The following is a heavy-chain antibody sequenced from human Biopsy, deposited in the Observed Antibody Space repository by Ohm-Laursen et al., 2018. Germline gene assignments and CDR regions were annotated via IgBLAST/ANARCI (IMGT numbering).Heavy chain of an antibody. D-gene: IGHD1-26*01. Sequence: SLRLSCSASGFSFSSYSMNWARQAPGKGLEWVSSISSSGNFMYYTDSVKGRFTISRDNAKNSLYLQMNSLRAEDTALYYCARIFLVGVTPGYGMDVWGQGTTVTVSS. CDR3: ARIFLVGVTPGYGMDV. V-gene: IGHV3-21*01. CDR1: GFSFSSYS. J-gene: IGHJ6*02. CDR2: ISSSGNFM.